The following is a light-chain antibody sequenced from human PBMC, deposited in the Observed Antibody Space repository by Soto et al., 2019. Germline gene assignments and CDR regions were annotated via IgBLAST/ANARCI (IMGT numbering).Light chain of an antibody. CDR1: TSHIGHNY. J-gene: IGLJ3*02. V-gene: IGLV1-51*01. CDR2: GND. Sequence: QSVLTQPPSVSAAPGQTVTISCSGGTSHIGHNYVSWYQQLPGTAPTLLIYGNDKRPSGIPDRFSGSKSGTSATLAITGLQTGDEADYYCATWDTNLSAVFGGGTQLTVL. CDR3: ATWDTNLSAV.